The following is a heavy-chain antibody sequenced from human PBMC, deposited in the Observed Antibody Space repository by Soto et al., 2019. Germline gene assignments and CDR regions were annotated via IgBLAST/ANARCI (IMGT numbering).Heavy chain of an antibody. CDR2: VSYDGTKQ. J-gene: IGHJ4*02. V-gene: IGHV3-30-3*01. Sequence: QVQLVESGGGVVQPGWSLRVSCAASGFTFSHYAMHWVRQAPGKGLEWVAVVSYDGTKQFYADSVKGRFTISRDSSKSTLYLQMNNLRDEDTAVYYCARDRVYYYDSSGYYNFDFWGQGTLVTVSS. CDR3: ARDRVYYYDSSGYYNFDF. D-gene: IGHD3-22*01. CDR1: GFTFSHYA.